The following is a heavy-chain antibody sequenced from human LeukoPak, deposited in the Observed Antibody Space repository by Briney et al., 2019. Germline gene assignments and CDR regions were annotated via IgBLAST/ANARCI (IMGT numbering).Heavy chain of an antibody. V-gene: IGHV1-8*01. CDR1: GYTFTSYG. D-gene: IGHD3-9*01. J-gene: IGHJ6*02. CDR2: MNPNSGNT. Sequence: ASVKVSCKASGYTFTSYGINWVRQATGQGLEWMGWMNPNSGNTGYAQKFQGRVTMTRNTSISTAYMELSSLRSEDTAVYYCARGSNVRYYDILTGYRYYYYYGMDVWGQGTTVTVSS. CDR3: ARGSNVRYYDILTGYRYYYYYGMDV.